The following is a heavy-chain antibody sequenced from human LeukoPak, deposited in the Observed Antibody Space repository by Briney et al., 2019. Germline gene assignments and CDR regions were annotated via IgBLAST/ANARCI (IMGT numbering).Heavy chain of an antibody. Sequence: GGSLRLSCAASGFTVSSNYMSWVRQAPGKGLEWVSVIYSGGSTYYADSVKGRFTISRDNSKNTLYLQMNSLRADDTAVYYCARVAYDSSHYWGQGTLVTVSS. D-gene: IGHD3-22*01. CDR2: IYSGGST. CDR1: GFTVSSNY. CDR3: ARVAYDSSHY. V-gene: IGHV3-66*01. J-gene: IGHJ4*02.